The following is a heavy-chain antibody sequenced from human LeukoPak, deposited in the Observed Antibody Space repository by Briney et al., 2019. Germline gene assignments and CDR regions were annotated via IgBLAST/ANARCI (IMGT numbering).Heavy chain of an antibody. Sequence: SQTLSLTCAVSGDSISSGGYSWNWIRQPPGKGLEWIGYIFHGGSTHYNPSLKSRVTISVDRSKNQFSLRLSSVTAADTAAYYCARLPRTGLVVRDSGEDYWGQGTLVTVSS. CDR2: IFHGGST. V-gene: IGHV4-30-2*01. D-gene: IGHD3/OR15-3a*01. J-gene: IGHJ4*02. CDR3: ARLPRTGLVVRDSGEDY. CDR1: GDSISSGGYS.